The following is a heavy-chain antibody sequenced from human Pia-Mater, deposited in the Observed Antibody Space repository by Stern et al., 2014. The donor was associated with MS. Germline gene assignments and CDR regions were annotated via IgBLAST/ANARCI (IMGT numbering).Heavy chain of an antibody. V-gene: IGHV1-8*01. CDR3: TRGPRT. CDR1: GYTFTRYD. D-gene: IGHD1-7*01. Sequence: QVQLVQSGAEVEKPGASVKVSCRASGYTFTRYDIHWVRRASGQGLEWMGWINPDSGDTGIAQKFQARVTMTRDTSTSTAYLELHSLKSEDTAVYYCTRGPRTWGRGTLVTVSS. J-gene: IGHJ4*02. CDR2: INPDSGDT.